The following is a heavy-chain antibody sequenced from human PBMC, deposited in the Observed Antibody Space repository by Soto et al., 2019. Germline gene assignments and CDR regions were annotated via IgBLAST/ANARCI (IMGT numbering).Heavy chain of an antibody. V-gene: IGHV3-7*01. J-gene: IGHJ3*02. CDR1: GFTFSGYW. CDR3: ARGGHCSTTSGHTSRSAFDI. Sequence: EVLLVESGGGLVQPGGSLRLSCAASGFTFSGYWMSWVRQAPGKGLEWVANIKQDGSEKYYVESLKGRFTISRDNAQKSLYLQVNSLRVEDTAVYYCARGGHCSTTSGHTSRSAFDIWGQGTVVTVSS. D-gene: IGHD2-2*02. CDR2: IKQDGSEK.